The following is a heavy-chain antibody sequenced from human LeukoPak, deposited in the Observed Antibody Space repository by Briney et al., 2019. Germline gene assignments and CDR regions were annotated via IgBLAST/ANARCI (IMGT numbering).Heavy chain of an antibody. CDR1: GFTFSSYG. Sequence: KAGGSLRLSCAASGFTFSSYGMHWVRQAPGKGLEWIGYIYYSGSTNYNPSLKSRVTISVDTSKNQFSLKLSSVTAADTAVYYCAREEIRSWFDPWGQGTLVTVSS. J-gene: IGHJ5*02. V-gene: IGHV4-59*01. CDR3: AREEIRSWFDP. CDR2: IYYSGST. D-gene: IGHD5-24*01.